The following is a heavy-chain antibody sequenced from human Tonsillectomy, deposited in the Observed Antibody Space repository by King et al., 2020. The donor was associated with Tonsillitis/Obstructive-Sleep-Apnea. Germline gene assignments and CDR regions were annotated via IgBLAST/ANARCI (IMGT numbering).Heavy chain of an antibody. V-gene: IGHV3-30*03. CDR2: ISHDGNNQ. J-gene: IGHJ4*02. Sequence: VQLVESGGGVVQPGRSLRLSCAASGFSFSHYGMHWVRQAPGKCLQWVAPISHDGNNQYYVDSVKGRLTISRDNSKNTLHLQMINLRADDTAFYFCARGRHIITKNDPLFAYWGQGTLVTVSS. D-gene: IGHD3-16*01. CDR1: GFSFSHYG. CDR3: ARGRHIITKNDPLFAY.